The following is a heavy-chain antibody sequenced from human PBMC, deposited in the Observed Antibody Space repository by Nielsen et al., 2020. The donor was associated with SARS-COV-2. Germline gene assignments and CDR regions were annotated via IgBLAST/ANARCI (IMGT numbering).Heavy chain of an antibody. D-gene: IGHD3-22*01. CDR2: IGTAGDT. CDR3: ARVWYYDSSGYWSAFDI. V-gene: IGHV3-13*04. CDR1: GFTFSSYD. Sequence: GESLKISCAASGFTFSSYDMHWVRQATGKGLEWVSAIGTAGDTYYPGSVKGRFTISRENAKNSLYLQMNSLRAGDTAVYYCARVWYYDSSGYWSAFDIWGQGTMVTVSS. J-gene: IGHJ3*02.